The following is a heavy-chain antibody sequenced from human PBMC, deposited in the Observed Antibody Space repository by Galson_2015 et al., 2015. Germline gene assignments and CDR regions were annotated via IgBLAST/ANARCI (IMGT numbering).Heavy chain of an antibody. D-gene: IGHD1-26*01. CDR1: GFTFSSYG. CDR3: AKTSGIYRPLLYYYYYGMDV. CDR2: ISYDGSNK. V-gene: IGHV3-30*18. Sequence: SLRLSCAASGFTFSSYGMHWVRQAPGKGLEWVAVISYDGSNKYYADSVKGRFTISRDNSKNTLYLQMNSLRAEDTAVYYCAKTSGIYRPLLYYYYYGMDVWVQGTTVTVSS. J-gene: IGHJ6*02.